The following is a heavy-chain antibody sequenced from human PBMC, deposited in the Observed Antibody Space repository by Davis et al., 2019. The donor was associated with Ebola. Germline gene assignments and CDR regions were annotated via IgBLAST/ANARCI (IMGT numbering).Heavy chain of an antibody. Sequence: GSLRLSCTVSGGSISGYYWSWIRQPPGKGLEWIGEINHSGSTNYNPSLKSRVTISVDTSKNQFSLKLSSVTAADTAVYYCARVIAAADTEGNWFDPWGQGTLVTVSS. J-gene: IGHJ5*02. V-gene: IGHV4-34*01. CDR1: GGSISGYY. CDR2: INHSGST. D-gene: IGHD6-13*01. CDR3: ARVIAAADTEGNWFDP.